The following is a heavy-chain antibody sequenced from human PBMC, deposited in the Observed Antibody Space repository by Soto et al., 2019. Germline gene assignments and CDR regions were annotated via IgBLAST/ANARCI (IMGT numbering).Heavy chain of an antibody. Sequence: EVQLVESGGGLVQPGGSLRLSCAASEFTFSSYWMSWVRQPPGKGLEWVAIIKQDGSEKYYVDSVKGRFTISRDNAGNSLYLQMDSLRADDTTVYYCARALYRGPFDYWGQGTLVTVSS. CDR2: IKQDGSEK. J-gene: IGHJ4*02. CDR3: ARALYRGPFDY. CDR1: EFTFSSYW. D-gene: IGHD2-15*01. V-gene: IGHV3-7*05.